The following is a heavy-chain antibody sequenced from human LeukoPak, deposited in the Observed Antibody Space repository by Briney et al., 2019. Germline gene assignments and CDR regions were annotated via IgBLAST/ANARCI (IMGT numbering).Heavy chain of an antibody. CDR1: GYSISSGYY. D-gene: IGHD5-18*01. CDR2: IYHSGST. V-gene: IGHV4-38-2*02. J-gene: IGHJ4*02. Sequence: SETLSLTCTVSGYSISSGYYWGWIRQPPGKGLEWIGSIYHSGSTYYNPSLKSRVTISVDTSKNQLSLKLSSVTAADTAVYYCAREEDSYGYFDFDYWGQGTLVTVSS. CDR3: AREEDSYGYFDFDY.